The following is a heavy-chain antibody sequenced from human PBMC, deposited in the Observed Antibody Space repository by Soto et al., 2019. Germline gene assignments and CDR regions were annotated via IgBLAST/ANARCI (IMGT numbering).Heavy chain of an antibody. CDR1: GYSFTSYW. J-gene: IGHJ3*02. Sequence: GESLKISCKGSGYSFTSYWIGWVRQMPGKGLEWMGIIYPGDSDTRYSPSFQGQVTISADKSISTAYLQWSSLKASDTAMYYCARQGPPIIWFGEPPDAFDIWGQGTMVTVSS. CDR2: IYPGDSDT. V-gene: IGHV5-51*01. CDR3: ARQGPPIIWFGEPPDAFDI. D-gene: IGHD3-10*01.